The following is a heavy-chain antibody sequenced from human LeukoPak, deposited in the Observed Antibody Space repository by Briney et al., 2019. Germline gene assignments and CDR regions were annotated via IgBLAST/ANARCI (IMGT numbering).Heavy chain of an antibody. CDR3: ATEHWGLYS. J-gene: IGHJ4*02. D-gene: IGHD3-16*01. CDR1: GFTFSSSC. V-gene: IGHV3-7*01. Sequence: GVSLRLSCAASGFTFSSSCMTWVRQAPGKGLEWLANIKGDGSDKNYVDSVKGRFTIPRDNPKNSLFLQMSSRRGEDTALYYCATEHWGLYSWGQGTLVTVSS. CDR2: IKGDGSDK.